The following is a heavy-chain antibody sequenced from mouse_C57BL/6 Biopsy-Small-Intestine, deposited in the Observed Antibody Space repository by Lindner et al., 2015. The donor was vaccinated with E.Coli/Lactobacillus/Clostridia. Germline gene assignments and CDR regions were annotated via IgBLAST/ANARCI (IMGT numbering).Heavy chain of an antibody. J-gene: IGHJ4*01. CDR1: GGTFSSYA. CDR2: IIPIFGTA. V-gene: IGHV1-81*01. D-gene: IGHD4-1*01. CDR3: ARETGTRYSSGWYKNHFDY. Sequence: SVKVSCKASGGTFSSYAVGWVRQAPGQGLEWMGGIIPIFGTANYAQKFQGRVTITADESTSTAYMELSSLRSEDTAVYYCARETGTRYSSGWYKNHFDYWGQGTLVTVSS.